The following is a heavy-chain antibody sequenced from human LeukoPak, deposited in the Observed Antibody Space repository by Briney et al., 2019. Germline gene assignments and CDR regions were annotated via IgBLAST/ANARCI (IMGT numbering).Heavy chain of an antibody. V-gene: IGHV4-59*01. Sequence: SETLSLTCTVSGGSISSYYWSWIRQPPGKGLEWIGYIYYSGSTNYNPSLKSRVTISVDTSKNQFSLKLSSVTAADTAVYYCARWGGYCSGGHCYRTSAFDIWGQGTMVTVSS. CDR2: IYYSGST. CDR1: GGSISSYY. D-gene: IGHD2-15*01. J-gene: IGHJ3*02. CDR3: ARWGGYCSGGHCYRTSAFDI.